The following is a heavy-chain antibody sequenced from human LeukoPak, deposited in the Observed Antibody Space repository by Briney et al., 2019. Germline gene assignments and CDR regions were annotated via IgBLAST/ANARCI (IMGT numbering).Heavy chain of an antibody. CDR1: GGSISSSSYY. CDR2: IYYSGST. V-gene: IGHV4-39*07. Sequence: PSETLSLTCTVSGGSISSSSYYWGWIRQPPGKGLEWIGSIYYSGSTYYNPSLKSRVTISVDTSENQFSLKLSSVTAADTAVYYCASDSSGYPNWFDPWGQGTLVTVSS. J-gene: IGHJ5*02. D-gene: IGHD3-22*01. CDR3: ASDSSGYPNWFDP.